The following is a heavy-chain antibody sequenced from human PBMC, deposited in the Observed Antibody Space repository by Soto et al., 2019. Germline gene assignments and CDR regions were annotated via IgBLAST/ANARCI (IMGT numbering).Heavy chain of an antibody. V-gene: IGHV3-48*02. D-gene: IGHD1-1*01. J-gene: IGHJ6*02. CDR2: ISNTARTI. CDR3: ARDGSRGYDMDV. CDR1: GFDFSNYN. Sequence: EVQVVESGGGLIQPGGSLRLSCAGSGFDFSNYNMDWVRQAPGKGLEWISYISNTARTIFYADSVKGRFTISRDNARNSLFLQMNSLRDEDTAVYCCARDGSRGYDMDVWGQGTTVTVSS.